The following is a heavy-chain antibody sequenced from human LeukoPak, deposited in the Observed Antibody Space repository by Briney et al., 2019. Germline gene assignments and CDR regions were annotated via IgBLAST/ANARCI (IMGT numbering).Heavy chain of an antibody. D-gene: IGHD3-22*01. CDR1: GGTFSSYA. V-gene: IGHV3-23*01. CDR2: ISGSGGST. CDR3: AKDFTYYYDSSGYFDY. Sequence: SCKASGGTFSSYAISWVRQAPGKGLEWVSAISGSGGSTYYADSVKGRFTISRDNSKNTLYLQMNSLRAEDTAVYYCAKDFTYYYDSSGYFDYWGEGTLVTVSS. J-gene: IGHJ4*02.